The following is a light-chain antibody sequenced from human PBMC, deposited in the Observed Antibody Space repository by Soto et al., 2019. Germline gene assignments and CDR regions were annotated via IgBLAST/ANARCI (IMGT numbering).Light chain of an antibody. V-gene: IGKV3D-15*01. CDR3: QQYNNWLPIT. CDR2: GAS. Sequence: SAVALSLYTGERATLSCRASQSVSSNLAWYQQKPGQAPRLLIYGASTRATGIPARFSGSGSGTEFTLTISSLQSEDFAVYYCQQYNNWLPITFGQGTRLEIK. CDR1: QSVSSN. J-gene: IGKJ5*01.